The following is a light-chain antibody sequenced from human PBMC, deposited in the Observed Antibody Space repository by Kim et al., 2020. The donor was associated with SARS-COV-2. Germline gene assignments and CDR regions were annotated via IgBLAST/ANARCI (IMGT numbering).Light chain of an antibody. CDR1: SSNIGAGFD. V-gene: IGLV1-40*01. CDR2: GST. J-gene: IGLJ3*02. CDR3: QSYDTSLSGWV. Sequence: QRVTISCTGSSSNIGAGFDVHWYQHLPGTAPKLLIYGSTNRPSGVPDRFSGSKSGTSASLAITGLQAEDEADYYCQSYDTSLSGWVFCGGTKLTVL.